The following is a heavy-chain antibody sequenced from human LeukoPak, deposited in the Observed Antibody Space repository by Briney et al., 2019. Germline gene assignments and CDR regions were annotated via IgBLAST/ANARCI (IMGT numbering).Heavy chain of an antibody. CDR3: ARHGGSGGNYYYYYMDV. CDR1: GGSISSFY. J-gene: IGHJ6*03. V-gene: IGHV4-59*05. D-gene: IGHD6-19*01. CDR2: IYYSGST. Sequence: PSETLSLTCTVSGGSISSFYWSWIRQPPGKGLEWIGSIYYSGSTYYNPSLKSRVTISVDTSKNQFSLKLSSVTAADTAVYYCARHGGSGGNYYYYYMDVWGKGTTVTISS.